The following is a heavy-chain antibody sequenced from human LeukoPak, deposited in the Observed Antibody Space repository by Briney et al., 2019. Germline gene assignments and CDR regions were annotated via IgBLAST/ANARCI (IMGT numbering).Heavy chain of an antibody. CDR2: ISGGGVST. CDR3: VMSFPHPSHYFDY. D-gene: IGHD2-21*01. CDR1: GFTFSSYA. V-gene: IGHV3-23*01. J-gene: IGHJ4*02. Sequence: PGGSLILPCAASGFTFSSYAMSWVRRAPGRALEWVSAISGGGVSTYYADSAKRRLTISRDNSKNTLYLQMNSLRAEDTAVYYCVMSFPHPSHYFDYGGRETLVTV.